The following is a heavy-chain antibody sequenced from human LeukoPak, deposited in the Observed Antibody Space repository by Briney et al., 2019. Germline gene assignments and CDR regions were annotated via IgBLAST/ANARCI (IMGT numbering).Heavy chain of an antibody. D-gene: IGHD3-22*01. Sequence: ASVKVSCKASGYTFTSYDINWVRQATGQGLEWMGWMNPNSGNTGYAQKFQGRVTITRNTSISTAYMELSSLRSEDTAVYYCARYYYDSSGYPAYFGYWGQGTLVTVSS. V-gene: IGHV1-8*03. J-gene: IGHJ4*02. CDR2: MNPNSGNT. CDR3: ARYYYDSSGYPAYFGY. CDR1: GYTFTSYD.